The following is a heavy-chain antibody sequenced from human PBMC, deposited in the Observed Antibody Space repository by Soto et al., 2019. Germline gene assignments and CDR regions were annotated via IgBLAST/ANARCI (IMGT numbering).Heavy chain of an antibody. D-gene: IGHD6-13*01. J-gene: IGHJ6*02. V-gene: IGHV3-30-3*01. CDR1: GFTFSSYA. Sequence: GGSLRLSCAASGFTFSSYAMHWVRQAPGKGPEWVAVISYDGSNKYYADSVKGRFTISRDNSKNTLYLQMNSLRAEDTAVYYCARDRRSSSWYGGRSYYYGMDVWGQGTTVTVSS. CDR3: ARDRRSSSWYGGRSYYYGMDV. CDR2: ISYDGSNK.